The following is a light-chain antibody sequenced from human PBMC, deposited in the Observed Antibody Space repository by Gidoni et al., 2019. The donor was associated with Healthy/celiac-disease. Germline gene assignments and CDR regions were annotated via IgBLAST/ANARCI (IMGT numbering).Light chain of an antibody. V-gene: IGKV3-20*01. CDR1: QSVSSSS. CDR3: QQYGSSPGG. Sequence: EIVLTQSPGTLSLSPGERATLSCRASQSVSSSSLAWYQQKPGQAPRLLIYGESSRATGIPDRFSGIGSGTDFTLTISRLWPEDFSVYYCQQYGSSPGGFGPGTKVDIK. CDR2: GES. J-gene: IGKJ3*01.